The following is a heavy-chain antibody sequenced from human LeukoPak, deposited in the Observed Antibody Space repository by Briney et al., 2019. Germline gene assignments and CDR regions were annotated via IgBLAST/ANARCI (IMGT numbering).Heavy chain of an antibody. J-gene: IGHJ4*02. CDR1: GFIFSDYS. D-gene: IGHD7-27*01. V-gene: IGHV3-48*04. Sequence: GGSLRLSCAASGFIFSDYSMNWVRQAPGKGLERISNISGSRSGLGSGMHSADSGRGRFTISRGDANTSLYLQMSTLRAEDTAFYYCARDNDWGFDYWGQGALVTVS. CDR3: ARDNDWGFDY. CDR2: ISGSRSGLGSGM.